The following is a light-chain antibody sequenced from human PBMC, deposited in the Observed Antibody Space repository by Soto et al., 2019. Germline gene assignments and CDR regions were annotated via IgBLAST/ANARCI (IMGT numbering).Light chain of an antibody. CDR3: QQANSFPRT. CDR2: AAS. V-gene: IGKV1D-12*01. Sequence: DIQMTQSPSSVSASVGDRVTITCRASQDISVWLAWYQQKPGKAPKLLIYAASNLQTGVPSRFSGSGSGTDFTLSINSLQPEDFATYYCQQANSFPRTFVPGTKVDIK. CDR1: QDISVW. J-gene: IGKJ3*01.